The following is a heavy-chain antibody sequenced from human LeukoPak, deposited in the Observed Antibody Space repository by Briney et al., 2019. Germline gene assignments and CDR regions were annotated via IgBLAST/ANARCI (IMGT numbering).Heavy chain of an antibody. CDR1: GFTLKSYW. J-gene: IGHJ4*02. V-gene: IGHV3-7*03. CDR3: AREYSGWGSNVGY. Sequence: GGSLGLSRAASGFTLKSYWMTRVRQAPGKGLEWGANIKEDGSKKYYMDSVKGRFTISRDNTKNSLYLQMNSLRAEDTAVYYCAREYSGWGSNVGYWGQGTLVTVSS. CDR2: IKEDGSKK. D-gene: IGHD6-19*01.